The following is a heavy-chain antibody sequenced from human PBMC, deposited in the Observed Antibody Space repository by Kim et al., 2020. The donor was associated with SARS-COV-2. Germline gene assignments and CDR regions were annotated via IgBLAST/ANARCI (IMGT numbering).Heavy chain of an antibody. CDR1: GFTFGDYA. Sequence: GGSLRLSCTASGFTFGDYAMSWVRQAPGKGLEWVGFIRRKAYGGTTEYAASVKGRFTISRDDSKSIAYLQMNSLKTEDTAVYYCTRLELGGYYDYVWGSLRGGYGRDVWGQGTTVTVSS. V-gene: IGHV3-49*04. J-gene: IGHJ6*02. D-gene: IGHD3-16*01. CDR3: TRLELGGYYDYVWGSLRGGYGRDV. CDR2: IRRKAYGGTT.